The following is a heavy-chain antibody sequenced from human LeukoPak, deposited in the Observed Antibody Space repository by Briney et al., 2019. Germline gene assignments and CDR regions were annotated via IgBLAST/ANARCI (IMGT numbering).Heavy chain of an antibody. J-gene: IGHJ6*02. CDR3: ARISGATITTFYGMDV. V-gene: IGHV3-66*01. CDR1: GFTVSSNY. Sequence: GGSLRLSCAASGFTVSSNYMSWVRQAPGKGLEWVSVIYSGGSTYYADSVKGRFTISRDNSKNTLYLQMNSPRAEDTAVYYCARISGATITTFYGMDVWGQGTTVTVS. D-gene: IGHD4-11*01. CDR2: IYSGGST.